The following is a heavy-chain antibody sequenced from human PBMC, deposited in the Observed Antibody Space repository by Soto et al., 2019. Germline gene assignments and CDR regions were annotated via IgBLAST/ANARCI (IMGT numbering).Heavy chain of an antibody. V-gene: IGHV4-30-2*01. CDR2: IYHSGST. Sequence: SETLSLTCAVSGGSISSGGYSWIWIRHPPGKGLEWIGYIYHSGSTYYNPSLKSRVTISVDRSKNQFSLKLSSVTAADTAVYYCASTYSISSVSNYYYYGMDVWGQGTTVTVSS. CDR3: ASTYSISSVSNYYYYGMDV. D-gene: IGHD6-6*01. J-gene: IGHJ6*02. CDR1: GGSISSGGYS.